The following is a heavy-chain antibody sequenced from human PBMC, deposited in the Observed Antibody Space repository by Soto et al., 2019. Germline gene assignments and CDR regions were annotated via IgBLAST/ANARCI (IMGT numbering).Heavy chain of an antibody. CDR1: GYSISSGYY. J-gene: IGHJ4*02. Sequence: SETLSLTCAVYGYSISSGYYWGWIRQPPGKGLEWIGSIYHSGSTYYNPSLKSRDTISVDTSKNQFSRRLKSVSAGDTAVYGCARLRVRGVGSILSSDLDFWGEGSLVTV. CDR3: ARLRVRGVGSILSSDLDF. D-gene: IGHD3-3*01. V-gene: IGHV4-38-2*01. CDR2: IYHSGST.